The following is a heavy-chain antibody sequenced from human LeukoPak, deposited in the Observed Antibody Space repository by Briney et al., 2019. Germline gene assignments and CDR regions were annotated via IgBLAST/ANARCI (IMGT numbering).Heavy chain of an antibody. CDR3: ARGGEYCSGGSCYWWFDP. D-gene: IGHD2-15*01. V-gene: IGHV4-30-2*01. Sequence: SKTLSLTCAVSGGSISSGGYSWSWIRQPQGKGLEWIGFIYHSWSTYYNPSLKSRVTISVDRSKNQFSLKLSSVTAADTAVYYWARGGEYCSGGSCYWWFDPWGQGTLVTLS. J-gene: IGHJ5*02. CDR2: IYHSWST. CDR1: GGSISSGGYS.